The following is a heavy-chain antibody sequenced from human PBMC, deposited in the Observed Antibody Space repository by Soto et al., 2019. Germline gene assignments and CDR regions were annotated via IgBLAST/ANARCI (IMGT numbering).Heavy chain of an antibody. CDR3: AKGLGELSPESFDY. CDR2: ISFDGSDK. V-gene: IGHV3-30*18. Sequence: QVHLVESGGGVVQPGRSLRLSCAASGFTFSYYAMHWVRQAPGKGLEWVAVISFDGSDKYYGDSVKGRFTISRDNSKNTLDLQMNSLRDDDTAVYYCAKGLGELSPESFDYWGQGTLITVSS. J-gene: IGHJ4*02. D-gene: IGHD3-16*02. CDR1: GFTFSYYA.